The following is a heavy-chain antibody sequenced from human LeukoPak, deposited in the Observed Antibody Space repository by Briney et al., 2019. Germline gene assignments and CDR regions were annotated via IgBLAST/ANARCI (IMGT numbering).Heavy chain of an antibody. V-gene: IGHV1-69*04. J-gene: IGHJ4*02. CDR3: ARWDSSGSYFDY. CDR2: IIPIFGIA. D-gene: IGHD3-22*01. CDR1: GGTLSSYA. Sequence: SVKVSCKASGGTLSSYAISWVRQAPGQGLEWMGRIIPIFGIANYAQKFQGRVTITADKSTSTAYMELSSLRSEDTAVYYCARWDSSGSYFDYWGQGTLVTVSS.